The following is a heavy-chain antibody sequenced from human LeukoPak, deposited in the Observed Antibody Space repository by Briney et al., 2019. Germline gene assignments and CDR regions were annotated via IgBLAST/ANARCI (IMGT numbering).Heavy chain of an antibody. D-gene: IGHD1-14*01. Sequence: SETLSLTCTVSPDSTTSNFWRWVRHPPGKGREGIGEINRSGSTNYHPSLQSRVTISIDRSKNQIALELSSVTAADTAVYYCAREIVGGFNPGAYWGQGTLVTVSS. CDR1: PDSTTSNF. CDR2: INRSGST. CDR3: AREIVGGFNPGAY. J-gene: IGHJ4*02. V-gene: IGHV4-59*12.